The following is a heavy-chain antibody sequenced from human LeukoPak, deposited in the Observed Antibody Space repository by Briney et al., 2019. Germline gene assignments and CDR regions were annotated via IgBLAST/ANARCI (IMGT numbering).Heavy chain of an antibody. D-gene: IGHD6-19*01. Sequence: GGSLRLSCAASGFTFSSYEMNWVRQAPGKGLEWVSYISSSGSTIYYADSVKGRFTISRDNAKNSLYLQMNSLRAEDTAVYYCASPGYSSGWYWWYFDLWGRGTLLTVSS. CDR1: GFTFSSYE. V-gene: IGHV3-48*03. CDR3: ASPGYSSGWYWWYFDL. J-gene: IGHJ2*01. CDR2: ISSSGSTI.